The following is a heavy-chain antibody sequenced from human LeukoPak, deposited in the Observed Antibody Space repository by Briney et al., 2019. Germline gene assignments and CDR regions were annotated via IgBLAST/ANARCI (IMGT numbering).Heavy chain of an antibody. Sequence: SETLSLTCTVSGGSISSYYWGWIRQPPGKGLEWIALIYHSGTTYYNPSIKSRVTISVDTSKNQFSLKLSSVTAADTAVYYCARVWAPGYYYYMDVWGKGTTVTVSS. J-gene: IGHJ6*03. CDR1: GGSISSYY. CDR2: IYHSGTT. V-gene: IGHV4-38-2*02. D-gene: IGHD3-16*01. CDR3: ARVWAPGYYYYMDV.